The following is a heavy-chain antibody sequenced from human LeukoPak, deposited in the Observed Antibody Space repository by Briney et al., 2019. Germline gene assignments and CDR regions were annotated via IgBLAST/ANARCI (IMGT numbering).Heavy chain of an antibody. CDR1: GFTVSSHY. J-gene: IGHJ4*02. CDR3: AKDASGY. CDR2: IYSGGST. Sequence: GGSLRLSCAASGFTVSSHYATWVRQAPGKGLEWVSIIYSGGSTYYADSVKGRFTISRDNSKNTLYLQMNSLGAEDTAVYYCAKDASGYWGQGTLVTVSS. V-gene: IGHV3-53*01. D-gene: IGHD3-10*01.